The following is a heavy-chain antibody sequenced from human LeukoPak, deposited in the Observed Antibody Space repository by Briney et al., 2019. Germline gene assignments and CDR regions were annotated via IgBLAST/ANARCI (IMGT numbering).Heavy chain of an antibody. CDR2: MNPNSGNT. D-gene: IGHD3-3*01. Sequence: ASVKVSCKASGYTFTSYDINWVRQATGQGLEWMGWMNPNSGNTGYAQKFQGRVTITRNTSISTANMELSSLRSEDTAVYYCARAPLGGYYFSHGWGQGTLVTVSS. CDR1: GYTFTSYD. CDR3: ARAPLGGYYFSHG. J-gene: IGHJ4*02. V-gene: IGHV1-8*03.